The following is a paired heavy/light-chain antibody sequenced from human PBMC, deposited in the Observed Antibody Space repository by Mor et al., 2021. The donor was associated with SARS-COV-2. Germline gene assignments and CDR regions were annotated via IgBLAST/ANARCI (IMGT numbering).Light chain of an antibody. CDR2: GNS. V-gene: IGLV1-40*01. Sequence: QSVLTQPPSVSGAPGQRVTISCTGSSSNIGAGYDVHWYQQLPGTAPKLLIYGNSNRPSGVPDRFSGSKSGTSASLAIAGLQAEDETDYYCQSYDSSLSGWVFGGGTKLSVL. CDR1: SSNIGAGYD. CDR3: QSYDSSLSGWV. J-gene: IGLJ3*02.
Heavy chain of an antibody. V-gene: IGHV3-23*01. J-gene: IGHJ4*02. CDR3: AKSPYSSRPYYFDY. Sequence: EVQLLESGGGLVQPGGSLRLSCAASGFTFSSYAMSWVRQAPGKGLEWVSGIDNSGVNTYYADSVKGRFTISRDKSKNTLYLQMNSLRVEDTAVYYCAKSPYSSRPYYFDYWGQGTLVTVSS. D-gene: IGHD6-13*01. CDR1: GFTFSSYA. CDR2: IDNSGVNT.